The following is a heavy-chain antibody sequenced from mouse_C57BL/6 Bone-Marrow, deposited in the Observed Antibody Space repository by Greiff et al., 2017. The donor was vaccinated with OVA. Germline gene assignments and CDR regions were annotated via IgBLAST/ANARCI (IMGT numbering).Heavy chain of an antibody. J-gene: IGHJ4*01. CDR1: GFSLTSYG. CDR2: IWSGGST. D-gene: IGHD2-4*01. Sequence: VKLMESGPGLVQPSQSLSITCTVSGFSLTSYGVHWVRQSPGKGLEWLGVIWSGGSTDYNAAFISRLSISKDNSKSQVFFKMNSLQADDTAIYYCARKTDYYDYGDYYAMDYWGQGTSVTVSS. CDR3: ARKTDYYDYGDYYAMDY. V-gene: IGHV2-2*01.